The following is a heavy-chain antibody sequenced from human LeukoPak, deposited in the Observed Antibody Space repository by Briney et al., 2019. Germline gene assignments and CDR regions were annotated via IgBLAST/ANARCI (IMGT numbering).Heavy chain of an antibody. J-gene: IGHJ4*02. CDR3: ARVAEAAAFDY. CDR1: GFTFSSYS. CDR2: ISSSSSYI. Sequence: GGSLRLSCAASGFTFSSYSMNWVRQAPGKGLEWVSSISSSSSYIYYADSVKGRFTISRDNAKNSLYLLMNSLRADGTAVYYCARVAEAAAFDYWGQGTMVTVSS. D-gene: IGHD6-13*01. V-gene: IGHV3-21*01.